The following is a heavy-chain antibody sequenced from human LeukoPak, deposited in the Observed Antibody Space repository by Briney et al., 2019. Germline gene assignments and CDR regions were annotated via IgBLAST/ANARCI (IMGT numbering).Heavy chain of an antibody. D-gene: IGHD3-3*01. CDR2: INSDGSST. CDR1: GFTFSSYW. V-gene: IGHV3-74*01. J-gene: IGHJ3*02. CDR3: ARGGYDFWSGYYMGSYDAFDI. Sequence: GGSLRLSCAASGFTFSSYWMHWVRQAPGKGLVWVSRINSDGSSTSYADSVKGRFTISRDNSKNTLYLQMNSLRAEDTAVYYCARGGYDFWSGYYMGSYDAFDIWGQGTMVTVSS.